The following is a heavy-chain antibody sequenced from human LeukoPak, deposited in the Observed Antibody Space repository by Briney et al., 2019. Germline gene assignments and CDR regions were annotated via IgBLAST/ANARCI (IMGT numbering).Heavy chain of an antibody. V-gene: IGHV3-21*01. D-gene: IGHD6-19*01. CDR1: GFTFSSYT. J-gene: IGHJ4*02. Sequence: PGGSLRLSCAVSGFTFSSYTMNWVRQAPGKGLEWVSSISSRSSYTYYADSVRGRFTISRDNAKNSLYLQMNSLRAEDTAVYYCARDADPTWVAGTSYYFDYWGQGTLVTVSS. CDR3: ARDADPTWVAGTSYYFDY. CDR2: ISSRSSYT.